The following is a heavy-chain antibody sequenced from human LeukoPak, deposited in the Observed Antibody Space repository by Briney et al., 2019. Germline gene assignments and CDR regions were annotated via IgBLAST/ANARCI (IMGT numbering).Heavy chain of an antibody. D-gene: IGHD1-26*01. Sequence: GASVKVSCKASGGTFSSYAISWVRQAPGQGLEWMGGIISIFGTANYAQKFQGRVTITADESTSTAYMELSSLRSEDTAVYYCARDTRGSYYGGWFDPWGQGTLVTVSS. CDR3: ARDTRGSYYGGWFDP. CDR2: IISIFGTA. CDR1: GGTFSSYA. V-gene: IGHV1-69*13. J-gene: IGHJ5*02.